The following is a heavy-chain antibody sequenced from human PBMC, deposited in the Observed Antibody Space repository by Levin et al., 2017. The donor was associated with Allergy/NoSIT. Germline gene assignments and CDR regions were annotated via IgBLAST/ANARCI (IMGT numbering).Heavy chain of an antibody. CDR1: GFTFSSYG. CDR3: ARVGRRYCSGGSCYAPVDY. J-gene: IGHJ4*02. V-gene: IGHV3-33*01. D-gene: IGHD2-15*01. CDR2: IWYDGSNK. Sequence: GGSLRLSCAASGFTFSSYGMHWVRQAPGKGLEWVAVIWYDGSNKYYADSVKGRFTISRDNSKNTLYLQMNSLRAEDTAVYYCARVGRRYCSGGSCYAPVDYWGQGTLVTVSS.